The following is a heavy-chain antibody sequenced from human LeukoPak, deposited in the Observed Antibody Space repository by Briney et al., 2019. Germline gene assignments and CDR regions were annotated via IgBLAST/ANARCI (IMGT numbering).Heavy chain of an antibody. CDR2: IYASGGN. CDR1: GGSVNSYY. Sequence: ETLSLTCTVSGGSVNSYYWSWIRQPAGKGLEWIGHIYASGGNDYNPSLKSRVTMSLDMAKNQFSLRLASVTAADTAVYFCARMVPAGTHNYWGQGLLVTVSS. D-gene: IGHD6-19*01. J-gene: IGHJ4*02. V-gene: IGHV4-4*07. CDR3: ARMVPAGTHNY.